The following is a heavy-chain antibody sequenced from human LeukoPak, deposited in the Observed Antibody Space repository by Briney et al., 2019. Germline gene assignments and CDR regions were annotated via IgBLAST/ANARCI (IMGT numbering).Heavy chain of an antibody. D-gene: IGHD6-19*01. Sequence: ASVKVSCKASGYTFTSYYMHWVRQAPGQGLEWMGIINPSGGSTSYAQKFQGRVTKTRDMSTSTVYMELSSLRSEDTAVYYCARAMGAVAGTYYFDYWGQGTLVTVSS. CDR2: INPSGGST. CDR3: ARAMGAVAGTYYFDY. CDR1: GYTFTSYY. J-gene: IGHJ4*02. V-gene: IGHV1-46*01.